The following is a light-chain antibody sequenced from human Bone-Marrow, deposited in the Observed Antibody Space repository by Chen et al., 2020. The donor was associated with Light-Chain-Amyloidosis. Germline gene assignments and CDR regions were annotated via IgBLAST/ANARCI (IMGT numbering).Light chain of an antibody. CDR2: WAS. CDR3: QQFLGPPFT. V-gene: IGKV4-1*01. J-gene: IGKJ4*01. CDR1: QSVLYASNNRDY. Sequence: DIVMTQFPDSLALSLGERATINCKSSQSVLYASNNRDYLAWYQQRPGQSPKLLIYWASTRESGVPDRFNGSGSGTDFTLTISSLQAEDVGIYFCQQFLGPPFTLGGGTKLVVK.